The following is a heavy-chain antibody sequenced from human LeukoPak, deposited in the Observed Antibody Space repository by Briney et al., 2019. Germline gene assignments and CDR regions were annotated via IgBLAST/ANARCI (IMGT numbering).Heavy chain of an antibody. J-gene: IGHJ4*02. CDR3: ARRGTTITSGEDY. V-gene: IGHV5-51*01. Sequence: GESLKISCKGSGYRFTNYWIGWVRQMPGKGLEWMGIIYPGDSDTRYSPSFQGQVTISADKSISTAYLQWSSLKASDTAMYYCARRGTTITSGEDYWGQRTLVTVSS. D-gene: IGHD4-11*01. CDR2: IYPGDSDT. CDR1: GYRFTNYW.